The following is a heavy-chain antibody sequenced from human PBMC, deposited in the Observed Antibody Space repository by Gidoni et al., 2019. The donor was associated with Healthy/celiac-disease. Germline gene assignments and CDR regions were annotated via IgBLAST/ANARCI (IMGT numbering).Heavy chain of an antibody. Sequence: EVQLVESGGGLVQHGRSLRLSCAASGFTFDDYAMHWVRQAPGKGLEWVSVISWNSGSIGYADSVKGRFTISRDIAKNSLYLQMNSLRAEDTALYSCAKGYYDLSGWFDPWGQGTLVTVSS. V-gene: IGHV3-9*01. CDR2: ISWNSGSI. CDR3: AKGYYDLSGWFDP. J-gene: IGHJ5*02. D-gene: IGHD3-3*01. CDR1: GFTFDDYA.